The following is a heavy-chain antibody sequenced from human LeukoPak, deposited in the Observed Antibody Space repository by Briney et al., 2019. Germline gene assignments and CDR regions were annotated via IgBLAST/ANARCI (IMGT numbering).Heavy chain of an antibody. CDR1: GFIISDYS. D-gene: IGHD4-11*01. V-gene: IGHV3-48*02. Sequence: GGSLRLSCAASGFIISDYSMNWIRQAPRKRLEWISFISGSGSTIYYADSVKGRFTISRDNAKNSLSLQMNSLRDDDAAVYYCARGIYSNGNMNDYWGQGTLVTVSS. J-gene: IGHJ4*02. CDR2: ISGSGSTI. CDR3: ARGIYSNGNMNDY.